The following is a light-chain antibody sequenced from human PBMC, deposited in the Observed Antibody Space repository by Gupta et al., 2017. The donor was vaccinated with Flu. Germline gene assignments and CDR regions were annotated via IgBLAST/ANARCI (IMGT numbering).Light chain of an antibody. CDR2: GAS. Sequence: PSSLPAAVGDRVTITCRASEGSVTNLQGHQQKQGKGPKLLIYGASKSYSGVPSRCNGSTFGTEFTLSINMLHPEDFTTYYFQQWHSNPKTFGEGTRVENK. J-gene: IGKJ4*02. CDR1: EGSVTN. V-gene: IGKV1-39*01. CDR3: QQWHSNPKT.